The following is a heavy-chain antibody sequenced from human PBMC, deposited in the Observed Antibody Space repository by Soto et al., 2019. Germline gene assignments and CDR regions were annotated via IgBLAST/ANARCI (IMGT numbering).Heavy chain of an antibody. CDR2: ISYDGSNQ. Sequence: PGGSRIISLTVAGFPFRTSGMSWVRQAPGKGREWLAVISYDGSNQYYADSVKGRFTISRDNSKNTVYLQMTTLRREDAAVYYGAKAHGYSSGWRADSWGQGP. V-gene: IGHV3-30*18. CDR3: AKAHGYSSGWRADS. D-gene: IGHD6-19*01. CDR1: GFPFRTSG. J-gene: IGHJ4*02.